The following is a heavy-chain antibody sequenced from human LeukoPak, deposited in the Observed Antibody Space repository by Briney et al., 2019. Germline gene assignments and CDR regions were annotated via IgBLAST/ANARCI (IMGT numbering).Heavy chain of an antibody. J-gene: IGHJ4*02. CDR1: GFTFSRYA. D-gene: IGHD6-19*01. CDR2: FSGGGVSR. Sequence: GGSLRFSCAASGFTFSRYAMTWVRQAAGGGLGWVSTFSGGGVSRDYANSVKGRTTLSRDNSKNTLYLQMNSLRGEDTAVYYWAKEGAVAGTRDLDYWGQGTLVTVSS. CDR3: AKEGAVAGTRDLDY. V-gene: IGHV3-23*01.